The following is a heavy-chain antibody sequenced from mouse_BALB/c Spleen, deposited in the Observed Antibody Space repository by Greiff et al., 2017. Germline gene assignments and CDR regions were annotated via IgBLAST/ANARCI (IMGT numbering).Heavy chain of an antibody. D-gene: IGHD5-5*01. J-gene: IGHJ4*01. V-gene: IGHV5-17*02. CDR3: ARTTHYAMDY. Sequence: EVMLVESGGGLVQPGGSRKLSCAASGFTFSSFGMHWVRQAPEKGLEWVAYISSGSSTIYYADTVKGRFTIARDNPKNTLFLQMTSLRSEDTAMYYCARTTHYAMDYWGQGTSVTVSS. CDR2: ISSGSSTI. CDR1: GFTFSSFG.